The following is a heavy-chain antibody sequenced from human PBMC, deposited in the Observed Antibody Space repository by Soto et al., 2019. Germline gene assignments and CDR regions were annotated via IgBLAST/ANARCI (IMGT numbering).Heavy chain of an antibody. CDR2: ISAYNGNT. CDR3: ARRRPHYGDYAVNWFDP. V-gene: IGHV1-18*01. D-gene: IGHD4-17*01. J-gene: IGHJ5*02. Sequence: ASVKVSCKASGYTFTSYGISWVRQAPGQGLEWMGWISAYNGNTNYAQKLQGRVTMTTNTSTSTAYMELRSLRSEDTAVYYCARRRPHYGDYAVNWFDPWGQGTLDTVSP. CDR1: GYTFTSYG.